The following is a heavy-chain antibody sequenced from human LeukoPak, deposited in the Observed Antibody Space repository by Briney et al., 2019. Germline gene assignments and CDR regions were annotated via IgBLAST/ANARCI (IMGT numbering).Heavy chain of an antibody. D-gene: IGHD3-10*01. CDR2: SNPSGGST. CDR3: ARAYYYTSGTYYPPPDI. Sequence: GASVKVSCKPSGYTFTSFYIHWVRQAPGQGLEWMGISNPSGGSTSYAQKFQGRVTMTRDTSTSTVYMELSSLRSEDTAVYYCARAYYYTSGTYYPPPDIWGQGTMVTVSS. V-gene: IGHV1-46*01. J-gene: IGHJ3*02. CDR1: GYTFTSFY.